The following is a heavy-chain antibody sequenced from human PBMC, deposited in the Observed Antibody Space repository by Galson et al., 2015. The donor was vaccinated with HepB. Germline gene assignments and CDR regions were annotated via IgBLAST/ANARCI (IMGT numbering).Heavy chain of an antibody. CDR1: GFTFSSYG. CDR2: IWYDGSNK. CDR3: ARGRGTFVVPAAPFDY. Sequence: SLRLSCAASGFTFSSYGMHWVRQAPGKGLEWVAVIWYDGSNKYYADSVKGRFTISRDNSKNTLYLQMNSLRAEDTAVYYCARGRGTFVVPAAPFDYWGQGTLVTVSS. D-gene: IGHD2-2*01. J-gene: IGHJ4*02. V-gene: IGHV3-33*01.